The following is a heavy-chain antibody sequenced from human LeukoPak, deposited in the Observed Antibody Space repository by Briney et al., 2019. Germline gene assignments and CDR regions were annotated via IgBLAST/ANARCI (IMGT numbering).Heavy chain of an antibody. D-gene: IGHD2-21*02. CDR2: IIPILGIA. CDR3: ARVVVTAIFGY. Sequence: SVKVSCKASGGTFSSYAISWVRQAPGQGLEWMGRIIPILGIANYAQKFQGRVTITADKSTSTAYMELSSLRSEDTAVYYCARVVVTAIFGYWGQGTLVTVSS. V-gene: IGHV1-69*04. J-gene: IGHJ4*02. CDR1: GGTFSSYA.